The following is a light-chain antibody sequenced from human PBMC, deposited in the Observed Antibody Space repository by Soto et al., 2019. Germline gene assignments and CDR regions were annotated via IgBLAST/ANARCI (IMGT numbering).Light chain of an antibody. CDR2: DAS. CDR3: QHRSNWPLT. Sequence: EIVLTQSPATLSLSPGERATLSCRASQSVSSYLAWYQQKPGQAPRLLIYDASNRATGIPARFSGSGSGTDFTLTISSLEPEDFAVYCCQHRSNWPLTFGGGTKVEIK. V-gene: IGKV3-11*01. J-gene: IGKJ4*01. CDR1: QSVSSY.